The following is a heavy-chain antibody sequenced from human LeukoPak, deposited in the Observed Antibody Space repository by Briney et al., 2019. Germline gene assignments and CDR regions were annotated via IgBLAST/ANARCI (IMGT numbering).Heavy chain of an antibody. CDR3: AKAPVTSCRGAFCYPFDY. CDR1: GLSFSSYA. J-gene: IGHJ4*02. D-gene: IGHD2-15*01. CDR2: MSSSDDGR. V-gene: IGHV3-23*01. Sequence: GGSLRLSCATSGLSFSSYAMSWVRQAPGKGLEWVSAMSSSDDGRHYAASVRGRFTISRDTSRSTLYLQMNSLRAEDAAVYYCAKAPVTSCRGAFCYPFDYWGQGTLVTVSS.